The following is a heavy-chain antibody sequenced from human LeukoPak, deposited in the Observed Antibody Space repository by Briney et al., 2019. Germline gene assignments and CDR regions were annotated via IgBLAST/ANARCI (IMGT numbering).Heavy chain of an antibody. CDR1: GGSISSYY. D-gene: IGHD3-3*01. V-gene: IGHV4-59*01. J-gene: IGHJ6*02. Sequence: EPSETLSLTCTVSGGSISSYYWSWTRQPPGKGLEWIGYIYYSGSTNYNPSLKSRVTISVDTSKNQFSLKLSSVTAADTAVYYCARSPYYDFWTGYSYYYYGMDVWGQGTTVTVSS. CDR3: ARSPYYDFWTGYSYYYYGMDV. CDR2: IYYSGST.